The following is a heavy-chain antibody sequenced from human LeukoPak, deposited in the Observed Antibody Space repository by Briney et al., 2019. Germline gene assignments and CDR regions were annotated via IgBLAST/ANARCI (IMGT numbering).Heavy chain of an antibody. CDR2: IKSKTDGGTT. Sequence: SSAYWGWIRQPPGKGLEWVGRIKSKTDGGTTDYAAPVKGRFTISRDDSKNTLYLQMNSLKTEDTAVYYCTTDIGYSYGYDYWGQGTLVTVSS. D-gene: IGHD5-18*01. CDR3: TTDIGYSYGYDY. V-gene: IGHV3-15*01. CDR1: SSAY. J-gene: IGHJ4*02.